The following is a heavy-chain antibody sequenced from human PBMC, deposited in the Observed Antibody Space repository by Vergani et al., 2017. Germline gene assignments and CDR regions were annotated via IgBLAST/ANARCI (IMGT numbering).Heavy chain of an antibody. J-gene: IGHJ6*02. D-gene: IGHD3-22*01. V-gene: IGHV3-30*02. CDR1: GFSFSTYG. CDR3: AREGHYYDRVPLGMDV. Sequence: QVQLVESGGGVVQPGGSLRLSCAASGFSFSTYGMHWVRQAPGRGLEWVAFLRYDGSNEYYGDAVKGRFIISRDNSKNMLSLEMHSLRPEDTAVYYCAREGHYYDRVPLGMDVWGQGP. CDR2: LRYDGSNE.